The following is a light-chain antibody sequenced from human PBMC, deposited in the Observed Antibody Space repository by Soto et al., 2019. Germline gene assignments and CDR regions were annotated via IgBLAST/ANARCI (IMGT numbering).Light chain of an antibody. CDR1: QGISNY. CDR3: QKYNSAPLT. J-gene: IGKJ4*01. CDR2: AAS. V-gene: IGKV1-27*01. Sequence: DIPRTQSPSSLYASVGDRVTITCRASQGISNYLAWYKQKPGKVPKLLIYAASTLHSGVPSRFSGSGSGTDCTLNISSLQPEDVATYYCQKYNSAPLTFGGGKKVEI.